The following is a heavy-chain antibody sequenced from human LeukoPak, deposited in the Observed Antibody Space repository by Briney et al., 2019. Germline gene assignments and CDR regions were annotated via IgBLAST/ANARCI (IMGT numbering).Heavy chain of an antibody. V-gene: IGHV3-48*03. CDR1: GFTFSSYE. Sequence: GGSLRLSCAASGFTFSSYEMNWVRQAPGKGLEWVSYISSSGSTIYYADSVKGRFTISRDNAKNSLYLQMNSLRAEATAVYYCARGGGDYEDPFDIWGQGTMVTVSS. D-gene: IGHD4-17*01. CDR2: ISSSGSTI. CDR3: ARGGGDYEDPFDI. J-gene: IGHJ3*02.